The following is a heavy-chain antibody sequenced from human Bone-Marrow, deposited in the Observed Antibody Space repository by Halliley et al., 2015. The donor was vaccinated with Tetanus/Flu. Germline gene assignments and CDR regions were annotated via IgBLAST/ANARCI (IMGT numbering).Heavy chain of an antibody. J-gene: IGHJ3*01. CDR3: ARNLGGTTDDVFDV. D-gene: IGHD1-1*01. Sequence: SLRLSCAASGFTFDDYGMSWVRQAPGKGLEWVSGINWNGGSTGYTDSVEGRFTISRDNVKKFLYLQMNSLTAEDTALYHCARNLGGTTDDVFDVWGQGTMVTVSS. V-gene: IGHV3-20*01. CDR1: GFTFDDYG. CDR2: INWNGGST.